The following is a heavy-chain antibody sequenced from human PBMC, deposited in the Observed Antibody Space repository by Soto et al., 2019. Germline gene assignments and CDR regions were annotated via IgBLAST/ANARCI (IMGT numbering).Heavy chain of an antibody. Sequence: ASVKVSCKASGYTFTSNGISWVRQAPGQGLEWMGWVSTYNGNIRYAQKVQGRVDMTTDTATSTAYMELRSLRSDDTAVYYCARDRLWRFGESSHYSMDAWGQGTTVTVSS. CDR2: VSTYNGNI. V-gene: IGHV1-18*04. J-gene: IGHJ6*02. CDR1: GYTFTSNG. CDR3: ARDRLWRFGESSHYSMDA. D-gene: IGHD3-10*01.